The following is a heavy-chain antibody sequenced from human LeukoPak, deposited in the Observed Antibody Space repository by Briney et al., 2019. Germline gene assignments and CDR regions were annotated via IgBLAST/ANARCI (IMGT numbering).Heavy chain of an antibody. Sequence: GGSLRLSCAASGFTVSRNYMSWVRQAPGKGLEWVSVIYSGGTTYYADSVKGRFIISRDTSKNTLYLQMSSLRVEDTAVYYCAREELELRGWFDPWGQGTLVTISS. CDR2: IYSGGTT. J-gene: IGHJ5*02. CDR3: AREELELRGWFDP. D-gene: IGHD1-26*01. CDR1: GFTVSRNY. V-gene: IGHV3-66*01.